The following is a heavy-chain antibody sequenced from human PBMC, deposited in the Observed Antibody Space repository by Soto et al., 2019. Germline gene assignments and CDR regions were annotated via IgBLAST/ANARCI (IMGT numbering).Heavy chain of an antibody. Sequence: QVQLRQWGAGLLKPSETLSLTCVVSGGSFSDYKWTWIRQSPEKGLEWIGEIRHNGDTNAKPSLTSRRTMSLDTSKNQFSLHLSSVTSADTAVYFCAGGPDYGDYDAWGQGTLVTVSS. CDR3: AGGPDYGDYDA. CDR2: IRHNGDT. V-gene: IGHV4-34*01. CDR1: GGSFSDYK. D-gene: IGHD4-17*01. J-gene: IGHJ5*02.